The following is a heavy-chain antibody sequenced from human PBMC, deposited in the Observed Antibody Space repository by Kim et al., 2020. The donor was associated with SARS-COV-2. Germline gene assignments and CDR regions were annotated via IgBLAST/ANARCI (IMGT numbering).Heavy chain of an antibody. J-gene: IGHJ4*02. D-gene: IGHD5-12*01. Sequence: GGSLRLSCAASGFTVSSYVMSWVRQTPGKGLEWVSAISGSGGNTYYADSVKGRFTISRDNSKNTLYLQMNSLRAEDTAVYYCANQDGYNYFDYWGQGTLVTVSS. CDR3: ANQDGYNYFDY. CDR1: GFTVSSYV. CDR2: ISGSGGNT. V-gene: IGHV3-23*01.